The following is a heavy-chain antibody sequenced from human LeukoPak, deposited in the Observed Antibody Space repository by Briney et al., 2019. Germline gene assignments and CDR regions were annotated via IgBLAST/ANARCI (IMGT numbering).Heavy chain of an antibody. CDR1: GGSFSGYY. CDR2: INHSGST. D-gene: IGHD5-18*01. V-gene: IGHV4-34*01. J-gene: IGHJ6*02. CDR3: ARGLSSYGYYYYYGMDV. Sequence: PSETLSLTCAVYGGSFSGYYWSWIRQPPGKGLEWIGEINHSGSTNYNPSLKSRVTISVDTSKNQFSLKLSSVTAAETAVYYCARGLSSYGYYYYYGMDVWGQGTTVTVSS.